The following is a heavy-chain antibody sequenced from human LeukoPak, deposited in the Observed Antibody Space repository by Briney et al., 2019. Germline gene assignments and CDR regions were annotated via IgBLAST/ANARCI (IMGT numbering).Heavy chain of an antibody. CDR3: ARRVAAAGTVDY. V-gene: IGHV4-39*01. Sequence: SETLSLTCTVAGGSISSSSYYWGWIRQPPGKGLEWIGSIYYSGSTYYNPSLKSRVTISVDTSKNQFSLKLSSVTAADTAVYYCARRVAAAGTVDYWGQGTLVTVSS. D-gene: IGHD6-13*01. J-gene: IGHJ4*02. CDR2: IYYSGST. CDR1: GGSISSSSYY.